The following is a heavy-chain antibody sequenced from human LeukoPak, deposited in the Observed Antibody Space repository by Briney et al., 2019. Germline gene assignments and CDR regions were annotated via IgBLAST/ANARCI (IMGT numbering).Heavy chain of an antibody. CDR2: VKQDGSEK. Sequence: GGSLRLSCAASGFTFSSYWMSWVRQAPGKGLEWVANVKQDGSEKYYVDSVKGRFTISRDNAKNSLYLQMNSLRAEDTAVYYCARDLYYYGSGSEGAFDYWGQGTLVTVSS. J-gene: IGHJ4*02. V-gene: IGHV3-7*01. D-gene: IGHD3-10*01. CDR3: ARDLYYYGSGSEGAFDY. CDR1: GFTFSSYW.